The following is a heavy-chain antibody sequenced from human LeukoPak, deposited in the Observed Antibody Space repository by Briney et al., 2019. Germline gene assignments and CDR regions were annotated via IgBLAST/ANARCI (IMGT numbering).Heavy chain of an antibody. J-gene: IGHJ4*02. Sequence: SETLSLTCAVYGGSFSGYYWSLIRQPPGKGLEWIGEINHSGSTNYNPSLKSRVTISVDTSKNQFSLKLSSVTAADTAVYYCARSGGDYENYSDYWGQGTLVTVSS. D-gene: IGHD4-17*01. V-gene: IGHV4-34*01. CDR1: GGSFSGYY. CDR2: INHSGST. CDR3: ARSGGDYENYSDY.